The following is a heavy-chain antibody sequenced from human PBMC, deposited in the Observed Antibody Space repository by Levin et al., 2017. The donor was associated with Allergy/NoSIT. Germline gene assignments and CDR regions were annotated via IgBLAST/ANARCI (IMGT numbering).Heavy chain of an antibody. V-gene: IGHV4-34*01. CDR2: INHGGST. CDR1: GGSFSGYY. J-gene: IGHJ6*02. CDR3: ARAKSRGSDYYYHGMDV. D-gene: IGHD3-10*01. Sequence: PSETLSLTCGVYGGSFSGYYCNWIRHSPGNGLEWIGEINHGGSTSYNPSFKSRISMSVDTSKNQFSLKLISVTAADTAVYYCARAKSRGSDYYYHGMDVWGQGTTVTVSS.